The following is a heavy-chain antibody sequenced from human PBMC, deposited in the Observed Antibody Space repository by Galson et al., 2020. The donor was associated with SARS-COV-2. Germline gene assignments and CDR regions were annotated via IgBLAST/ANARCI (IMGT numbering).Heavy chain of an antibody. Sequence: SGPTLVKPTQTLTLTCTFSGFSLTTSGVGVGWIRQPPGKALEWLALIYWSADKRYSPSLSTRLTITKDTSKKQVVLTMTNMDPADTATYYCARQYYYDSPDAFDIWGQGTTVTVSS. CDR2: IYWSADK. J-gene: IGHJ3*02. V-gene: IGHV2-5*01. D-gene: IGHD3-22*01. CDR3: ARQYYYDSPDAFDI. CDR1: GFSLTTSGVG.